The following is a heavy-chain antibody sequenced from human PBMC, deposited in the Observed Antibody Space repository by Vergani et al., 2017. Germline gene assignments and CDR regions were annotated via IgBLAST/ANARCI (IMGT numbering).Heavy chain of an antibody. CDR1: GGTFSSYA. D-gene: IGHD3/OR15-3a*01. V-gene: IGHV1-8*02. Sequence: QVQLVQSGAEVKKPGSSVKVSCKASGGTFSSYAINWVRQATGQGLEWMGWMNPNSGNTGYAQKFQGRVTMTRNTSISTAYMELSSLRSEDTAVYYCARVALGQNWFDPWGQGTLVTVSS. J-gene: IGHJ5*02. CDR2: MNPNSGNT. CDR3: ARVALGQNWFDP.